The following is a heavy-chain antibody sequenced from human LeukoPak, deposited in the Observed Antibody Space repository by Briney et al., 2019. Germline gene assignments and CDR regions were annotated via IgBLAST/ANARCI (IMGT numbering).Heavy chain of an antibody. CDR3: ARLADCSSTSCYDH. J-gene: IGHJ4*02. CDR2: IYYSGRT. D-gene: IGHD2-2*01. CDR1: GGSISSSIYY. V-gene: IGHV4-39*01. Sequence: PSETLSLTCTVSGGSISSSIYYWGWIRQPPGKGLEWIGSIYYSGRTYYNPSLKSRVIISVDTSKNQFSLKLKSVTAADMAVYYCARLADCSSTSCYDHWGQGTLVTVSS.